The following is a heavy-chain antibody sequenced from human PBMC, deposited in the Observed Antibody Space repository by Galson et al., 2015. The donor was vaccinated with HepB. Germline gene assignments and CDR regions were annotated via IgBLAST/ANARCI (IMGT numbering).Heavy chain of an antibody. CDR2: IDEEGSET. Sequence: LRLSCAASGFAFRTYWMTWGRQAPGPGQQRVANIDEEGSETYYAKSVNGRFAIPRENARNSLFLQMNSLRVEDTAVYYCARQNCSGGTCGTVGGFFDYWGQGTQVTASS. CDR3: ARQNCSGGTCGTVGGFFDY. CDR1: GFAFRTYW. D-gene: IGHD2-15*01. J-gene: IGHJ4*02. V-gene: IGHV3-7*03.